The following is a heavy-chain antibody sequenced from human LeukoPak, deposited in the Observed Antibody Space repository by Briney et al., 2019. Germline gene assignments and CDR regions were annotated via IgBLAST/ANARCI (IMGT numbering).Heavy chain of an antibody. D-gene: IGHD5-12*01. J-gene: IGHJ4*02. Sequence: ASDTLSLTCTVSGASISSTSYYWGWIRQPPGKGLEWIGSTYYRGTTYYNPSLKSRVTISVDTSKNQFSLKLSSVTAADTAVYYCARWSGYDPTFDYWGQGTLVTVSS. CDR3: ARWSGYDPTFDY. CDR1: GASISSTSYY. V-gene: IGHV4-39*07. CDR2: TYYRGTT.